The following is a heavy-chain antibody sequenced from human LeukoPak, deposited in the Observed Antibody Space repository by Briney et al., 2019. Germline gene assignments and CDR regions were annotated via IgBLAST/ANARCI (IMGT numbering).Heavy chain of an antibody. CDR2: IKQDGSEK. D-gene: IGHD5-18*01. CDR3: ARDLVRIQLWPVGY. CDR1: GFTFSSYW. V-gene: IGHV3-7*01. J-gene: IGHJ4*02. Sequence: GGSLRLSCAASGFTFSSYWMSWVRQAPGKGLEWVANIKQDGSEKYYVDSVKGRFTISRDNAKNSLYLQMNSLRAEDTAVYYCARDLVRIQLWPVGYWGQGTLVTVSS.